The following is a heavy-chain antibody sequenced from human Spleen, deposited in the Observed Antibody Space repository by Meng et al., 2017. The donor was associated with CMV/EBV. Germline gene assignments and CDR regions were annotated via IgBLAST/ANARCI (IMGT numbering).Heavy chain of an antibody. V-gene: IGHV4-4*01. Sequence: GGSISSNHWWSWVRQSPGKGLEWIGEVYQTGSTNDKSSLESRVTISMDKSKNHFSLSLTSVTAADTGLYFCARGRGTGNAWANTLDYWGHGTLVTVSS. CDR1: GGSISSNHW. J-gene: IGHJ4*01. CDR2: VYQTGST. CDR3: ARGRGTGNAWANTLDY. D-gene: IGHD3-16*01.